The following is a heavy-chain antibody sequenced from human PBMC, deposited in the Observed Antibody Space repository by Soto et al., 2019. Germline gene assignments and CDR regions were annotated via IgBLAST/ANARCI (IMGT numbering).Heavy chain of an antibody. J-gene: IGHJ6*03. CDR1: GFIFSSYT. CDR2: ISNTGKNL. V-gene: IGHV3-21*01. Sequence: GGSLRVSCAASGFIFSSYTMHWVRQAPGKGLEWVSSISNTGKNLYYADSLKGRFTISRDNAKNSLYLQMNSLRAEDTAVYYCAREYYYYYMDVCGKGTTVTVSS. CDR3: AREYYYYYMDV.